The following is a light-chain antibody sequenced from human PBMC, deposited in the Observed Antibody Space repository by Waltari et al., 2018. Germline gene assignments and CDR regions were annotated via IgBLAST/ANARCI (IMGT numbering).Light chain of an antibody. CDR3: QSYDNTGRGSVL. CDR2: DNT. V-gene: IGLV1-40*01. Sequence: LTQPPSLSGAPGHRVTTPCTGRSSAIGSSGVNWYQPRPGSVPRLLLYDNTHRPSGVPDRFSASKSDTSASLDIAGLQPDDEADYYCQSYDNTGRGSVLIGGGTRLTVL. J-gene: IGLJ2*01. CDR1: SSAIGSSG.